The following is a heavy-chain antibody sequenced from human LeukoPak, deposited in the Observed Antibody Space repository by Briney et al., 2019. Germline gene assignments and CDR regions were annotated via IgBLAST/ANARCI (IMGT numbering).Heavy chain of an antibody. CDR2: INHSGST. D-gene: IGHD6-19*01. J-gene: IGHJ5*02. V-gene: IGHV4-34*01. CDR3: AGRPVEGWYGVIGWWFDP. Sequence: PSETLSLTCTVSGGSISSYYWSWIRQPPGKGLEWIGEINHSGSTNYNPSLKSRVTISVDTSKNQFSLKLSSVTAADTAVYYCAGRPVEGWYGVIGWWFDPWGQGTLVTVSS. CDR1: GGSISSYY.